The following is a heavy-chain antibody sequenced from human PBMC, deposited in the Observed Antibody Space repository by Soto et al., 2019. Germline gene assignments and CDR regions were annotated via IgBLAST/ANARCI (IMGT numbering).Heavy chain of an antibody. V-gene: IGHV3-33*01. J-gene: IGHJ5*02. CDR2: IWYDGSNK. CDR1: GFAFSSYG. CDR3: AREYSSSIGWFDP. D-gene: IGHD6-6*01. Sequence: GGSLRLSCAASGFAFSSYGMHWVRQAPGKGLEWVAVIWYDGSNKYYADSVKGRFTISRDNSKNTLYLQMNSLRAEDTAVYYCAREYSSSIGWFDPWGQGTLVTVSS.